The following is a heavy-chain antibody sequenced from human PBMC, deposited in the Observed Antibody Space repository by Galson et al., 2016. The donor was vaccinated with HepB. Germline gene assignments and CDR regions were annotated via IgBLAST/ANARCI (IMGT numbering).Heavy chain of an antibody. D-gene: IGHD6-13*01. CDR1: GFTFSDYY. V-gene: IGHV3-11*06. J-gene: IGHJ6*02. CDR2: ISSSSSYT. CDR3: ARDQTAAARTLSYGMDV. Sequence: SLRLSCAASGFTFSDYYMSWIRQAPGKGLEWVSYISSSSSYTNYADSVKGRFTIPRDNAKNSLYLQMNSLRAEDTAVYYCARDQTAAARTLSYGMDVWGQGTTVTVSS.